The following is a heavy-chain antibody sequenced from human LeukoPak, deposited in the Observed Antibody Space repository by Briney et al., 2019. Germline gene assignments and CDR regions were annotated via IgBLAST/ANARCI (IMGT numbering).Heavy chain of an antibody. D-gene: IGHD2-15*01. J-gene: IGHJ4*02. CDR1: GYTFTSYG. CDR2: ISANNGNTKYNT. Sequence: ASVKVSCKASGYTFTSYGISWVRQAPRQGLEWMGWISANNGNTKYNTKYAQNLQGRVTMTTDISTSTAYMELRTLRSDDTAVYYCARDRDRGGSQSYWGQGTLVTVSS. V-gene: IGHV1-18*01. CDR3: ARDRDRGGSQSY.